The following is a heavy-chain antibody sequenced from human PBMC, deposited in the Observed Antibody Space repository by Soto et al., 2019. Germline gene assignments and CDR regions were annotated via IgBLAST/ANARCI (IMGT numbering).Heavy chain of an antibody. CDR3: ARDWDY. CDR1: GITFSSNW. V-gene: IGHV3-7*01. Sequence: EEHLVESGGGLVQPGGSLRLSCVASGITFSSNWMSWVRQAPGKGLEWVANIKRDGREEYYADSVKGRFTISIDNAKKSLHLQMNSLRIEDTAVYYCARDWDYWGQGTVVTVSS. J-gene: IGHJ4*02. CDR2: IKRDGREE.